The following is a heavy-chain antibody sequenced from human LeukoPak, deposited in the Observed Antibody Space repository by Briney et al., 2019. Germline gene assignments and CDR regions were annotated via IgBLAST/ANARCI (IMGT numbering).Heavy chain of an antibody. CDR3: ARRRFGELSYWFDP. V-gene: IGHV1-18*01. Sequence: ASVKVSCKASGYTFTSYGISWVRQAPGQGLEWMGWISAYNGNTNYAQKLQGRVTMTRNTSISTAYMELSSLRSEDTAVYYCARRRFGELSYWFDPWGQGTLVTVSS. CDR2: ISAYNGNT. CDR1: GYTFTSYG. D-gene: IGHD3-10*01. J-gene: IGHJ5*02.